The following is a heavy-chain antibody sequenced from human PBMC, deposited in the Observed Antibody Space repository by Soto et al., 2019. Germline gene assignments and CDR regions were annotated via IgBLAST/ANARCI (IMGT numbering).Heavy chain of an antibody. CDR1: GYTFTSYG. V-gene: IGHV1-18*01. CDR3: ARDLVRSSWYYYGMDV. CDR2: ISAYNGNT. J-gene: IGHJ6*02. Sequence: ASVKVSCKASGYTFTSYGISWVRQAPGQGLEWMGWISAYNGNTNYAQKLQGRVTMTTDTSTSTAYMELRSLRSDDTAVYYCARDLVRSSWYYYGMDVWGQGTTVTVSS. D-gene: IGHD6-13*01.